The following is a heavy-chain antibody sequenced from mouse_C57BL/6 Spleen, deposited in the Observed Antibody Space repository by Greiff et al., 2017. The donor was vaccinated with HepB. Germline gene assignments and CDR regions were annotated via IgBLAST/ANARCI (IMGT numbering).Heavy chain of an antibody. CDR1: GYTFTSYD. Sequence: QVQLKESGPELVKPGASVKLSCKASGYTFTSYDINWVKQRPGQGLEWIGWIYPRDGSTKYNEKFKGKATLTVDTSSSTAYMELHSLTSEDSAVYFCAREGYYGSSWNYAMDYWGQGTSVTVSS. J-gene: IGHJ4*01. D-gene: IGHD1-1*01. V-gene: IGHV1-85*01. CDR3: AREGYYGSSWNYAMDY. CDR2: IYPRDGST.